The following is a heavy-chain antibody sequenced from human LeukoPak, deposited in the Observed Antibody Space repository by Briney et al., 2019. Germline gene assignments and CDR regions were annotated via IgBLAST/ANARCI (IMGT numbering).Heavy chain of an antibody. J-gene: IGHJ5*02. Sequence: SVTVSFKASGYTFTIYGISWVRQAPGQGIEWMGGIIPIFGTANYSQKFQGRVTITADKSTSTAYMELSSLRSEDTAVYYCARGSYGSGSYSQNWFDPWGQGTLVTVSS. D-gene: IGHD3-10*01. CDR2: IIPIFGTA. CDR1: GYTFTIYG. V-gene: IGHV1-69*06. CDR3: ARGSYGSGSYSQNWFDP.